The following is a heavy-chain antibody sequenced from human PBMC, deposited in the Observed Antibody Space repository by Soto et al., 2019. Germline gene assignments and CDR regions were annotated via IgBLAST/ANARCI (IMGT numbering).Heavy chain of an antibody. Sequence: QITLKASGPTLVNPTQTLTMTCTFSGFSLSTSGVGVGWIRQPPGKTLEWLALIYWDDSERYSPSLKSRLTIAKDAAKNHVVLTLTNMDPVDPATYYCTHTLRWLYFDLRGRGTLVTISS. D-gene: IGHD3-22*01. CDR1: GFSLSTSGVG. J-gene: IGHJ2*01. CDR3: THTLRWLYFDL. CDR2: IYWDDSE. V-gene: IGHV2-5*02.